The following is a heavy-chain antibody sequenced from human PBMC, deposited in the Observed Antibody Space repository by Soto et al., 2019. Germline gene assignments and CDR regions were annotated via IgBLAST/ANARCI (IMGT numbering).Heavy chain of an antibody. D-gene: IGHD6-19*01. CDR1: GLTFSTYR. Sequence: EVQILESGGDLVQPGGSLSLSCVDSGLTFSTYRMSWVRQAPGKGLQWISLITDGGGDTYYADSVKGRFTISRDNPRNTVYLQMNSLRAEDTAIYYCARNLIYRGGYDAFDIWGQGTMVTVSS. J-gene: IGHJ3*02. V-gene: IGHV3-23*01. CDR2: ITDGGGDT. CDR3: ARNLIYRGGYDAFDI.